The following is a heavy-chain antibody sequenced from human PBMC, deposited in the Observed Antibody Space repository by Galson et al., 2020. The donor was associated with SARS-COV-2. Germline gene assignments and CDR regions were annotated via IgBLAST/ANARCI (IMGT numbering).Heavy chain of an antibody. D-gene: IGHD2-21*02. CDR2: ISYDGSNK. CDR1: GFTFSSYA. Sequence: GESLKISCAASGFTFSSYAMHWVPQAPGKGLEWVAVISYDGSNKYYADSVKGRFTISRDNSKNTLYLQMNSLRAEDTAVYYCAREAYCGGDCYSSYDYWGQGTLVTVSS. V-gene: IGHV3-30*04. CDR3: AREAYCGGDCYSSYDY. J-gene: IGHJ4*02.